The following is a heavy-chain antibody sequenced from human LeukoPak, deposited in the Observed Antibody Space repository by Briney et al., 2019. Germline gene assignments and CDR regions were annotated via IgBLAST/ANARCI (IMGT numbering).Heavy chain of an antibody. Sequence: PGGSLRLSCAASGFTFNIYAMHWVRQAPGKGLEWVAVISYDGSNKYYADSVKGRLTISRDNAKNSLYLQMNSLRAEDTAVYYCARDETAAKAFDIWGQGTMVTVSS. D-gene: IGHD6-13*01. V-gene: IGHV3-30-3*01. CDR1: GFTFNIYA. CDR2: ISYDGSNK. J-gene: IGHJ3*02. CDR3: ARDETAAKAFDI.